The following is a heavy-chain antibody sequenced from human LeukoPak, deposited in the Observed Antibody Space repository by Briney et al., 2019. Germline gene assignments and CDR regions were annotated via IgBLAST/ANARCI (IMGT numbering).Heavy chain of an antibody. Sequence: ASVKVSCKASGYTFTSYDINWVRQATGQGPEWMGWMNPNSGNTGYAQKFQGRVTMTRNTSISTAYMELSSLRSEDTAVYYCARGLRTVRGVIIEWIDYWGQGTLVTVSS. D-gene: IGHD3-10*01. CDR2: MNPNSGNT. V-gene: IGHV1-8*01. CDR3: ARGLRTVRGVIIEWIDY. CDR1: GYTFTSYD. J-gene: IGHJ4*02.